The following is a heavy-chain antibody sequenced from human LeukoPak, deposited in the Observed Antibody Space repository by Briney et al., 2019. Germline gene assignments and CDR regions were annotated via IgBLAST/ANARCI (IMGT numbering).Heavy chain of an antibody. D-gene: IGHD5-18*01. CDR1: GFTFSDYV. Sequence: GGSLRLSCAASGFTFSDYVMNWVRQAPGKGLEWVSAVRNSGDDTYYADSVKGRFTISRDNSKNTLYLQMNSLRAEDTAVYYCAKGPGYSYGHHFDYWGQGTLVTVSS. J-gene: IGHJ4*02. V-gene: IGHV3-23*01. CDR3: AKGPGYSYGHHFDY. CDR2: VRNSGDDT.